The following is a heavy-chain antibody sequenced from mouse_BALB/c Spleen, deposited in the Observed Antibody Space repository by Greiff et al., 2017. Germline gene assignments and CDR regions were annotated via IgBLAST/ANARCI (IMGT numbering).Heavy chain of an antibody. J-gene: IGHJ4*01. CDR3: ARGGGTLYAMDY. CDR1: GDSITSGY. CDR2: ISYSGST. D-gene: IGHD2-14*01. Sequence: EVQVVESGPSLVKPSQTLSLTCSVTGDSITSGYWNWIRKFPGNKLEYMGYISYSGSTYYNPSLKSRISITRDTSKNQYYLQLNSVTTEDTATYYCARGGGTLYAMDYWGQGTSVTVSS. V-gene: IGHV3-8*02.